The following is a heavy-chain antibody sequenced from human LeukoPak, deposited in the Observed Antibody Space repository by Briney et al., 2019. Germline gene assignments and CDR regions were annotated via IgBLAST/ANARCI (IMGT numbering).Heavy chain of an antibody. CDR2: VSDSGTMT. J-gene: IGHJ4*02. CDR3: AKYSRYDYVGQIDY. CDR1: GFTFSNYA. V-gene: IGHV3-23*01. Sequence: GGSLRLSCAASGFTFSNYAMNWVRQAPGKGLEWVSGVSDSGTMTYYARSVKGRFTISRDNSKNTLYLQMNSLRAEDTAIYYCAKYSRYDYVGQIDYWGQGTLVTVST. D-gene: IGHD4-17*01.